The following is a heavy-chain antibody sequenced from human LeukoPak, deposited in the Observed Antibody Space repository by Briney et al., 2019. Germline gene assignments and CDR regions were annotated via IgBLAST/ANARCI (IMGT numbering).Heavy chain of an antibody. CDR3: ARDTKSRFLEWDDAFDI. CDR1: GITFSSRS. Sequence: SVKVSCKASGITFSSRSISWVRQAPGQGLEWMGGIIPIFGSAIYPQKFQGRVTITADESTSTAYMELSSLTSEDTAVYYCARDTKSRFLEWDDAFDIWGQGTMVTVSS. CDR2: IIPIFGSA. D-gene: IGHD3-3*01. V-gene: IGHV1-69*01. J-gene: IGHJ3*02.